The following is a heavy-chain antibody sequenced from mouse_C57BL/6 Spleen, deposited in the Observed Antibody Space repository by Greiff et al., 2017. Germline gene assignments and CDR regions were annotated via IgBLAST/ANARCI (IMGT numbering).Heavy chain of an antibody. CDR3: ARWDYGNYFYYAMDY. CDR1: GYSFTGYY. CDR2: INPSTGGT. D-gene: IGHD2-1*01. Sequence: EVQLQQSGPELVKPGASVKISCKASGYSFTGYYMNWVKQSPEKSLEWIGEINPSTGGTTYNQKFKAKATLTVDKSSSTAYMQLKSLTSEDSAVYYCARWDYGNYFYYAMDYWGQGTSVTVSS. V-gene: IGHV1-42*01. J-gene: IGHJ4*01.